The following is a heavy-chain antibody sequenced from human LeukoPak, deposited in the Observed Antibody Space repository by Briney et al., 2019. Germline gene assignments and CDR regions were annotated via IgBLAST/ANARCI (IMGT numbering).Heavy chain of an antibody. Sequence: SETLSLTCTVSGGSISSTSYYWGWIRQPPGKGLEWIGSIFYSGNTYYNPSLKSRVTISVDTSKQQFSLNLSSVTAADTAVYYCAREAAAGKRMDVWGKGTTVTVSS. CDR3: AREAAAGKRMDV. CDR2: IFYSGNT. CDR1: GGSISSTSYY. J-gene: IGHJ6*04. D-gene: IGHD6-13*01. V-gene: IGHV4-39*02.